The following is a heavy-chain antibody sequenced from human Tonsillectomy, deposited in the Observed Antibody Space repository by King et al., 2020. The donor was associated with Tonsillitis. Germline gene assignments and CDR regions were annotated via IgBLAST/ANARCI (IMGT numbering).Heavy chain of an antibody. CDR3: ARGSIWFGNYGMDV. CDR2: MNPNSGEA. D-gene: IGHD3-10*01. J-gene: IGHJ6*02. CDR1: GYTFTTYD. V-gene: IGHV1-8*01. Sequence: QLVQSGAEVKKPGASVKVSCKASGYTFTTYDMNWVRQATGQGLEWMGWMNPNSGEAVYAQKFQGRVAMTRDTSISTAYMELSSLRSEDTAVYYCARGSIWFGNYGMDVWGQGTTVTVSS.